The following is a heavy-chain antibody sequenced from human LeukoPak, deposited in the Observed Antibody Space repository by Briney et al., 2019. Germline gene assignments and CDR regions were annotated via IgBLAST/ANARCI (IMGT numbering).Heavy chain of an antibody. CDR2: ISYDGSNK. CDR3: VEGGYDLT. J-gene: IGHJ5*02. V-gene: IGHV3-30*03. Sequence: PGGSLRLSCAASGFTFSSYGMHWLRQATGKGLEWVAVISYDGSNKYYADSVKGRFTISRDNSKNTLYLQMNSLRAEDTAVYYCVEGGYDLTWGQGTLVTVSS. D-gene: IGHD5-12*01. CDR1: GFTFSSYG.